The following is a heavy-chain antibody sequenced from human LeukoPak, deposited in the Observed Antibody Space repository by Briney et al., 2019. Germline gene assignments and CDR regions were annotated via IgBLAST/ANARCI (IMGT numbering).Heavy chain of an antibody. CDR2: ISSSSSYI. Sequence: GGSLRLSCAASGFTFSSYSMNWVRQAPGKGLEWVSSISSSSSYIYYADSVKGRFTISRDNAKNSLYLQMNSLRAEDTAVYYCASGRCYDSEGDYWGQGTLVTVSS. D-gene: IGHD3-22*01. CDR1: GFTFSSYS. CDR3: ASGRCYDSEGDY. V-gene: IGHV3-21*01. J-gene: IGHJ4*02.